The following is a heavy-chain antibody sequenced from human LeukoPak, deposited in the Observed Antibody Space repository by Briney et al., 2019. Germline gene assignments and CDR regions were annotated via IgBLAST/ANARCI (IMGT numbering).Heavy chain of an antibody. CDR3: ARRRGGMDV. Sequence: SETLSLTCTVSGGSISSSSYYWSWIRQPPGKGLEWIGYIYYSGSTNYNPSLKSRVTISVDTSKNQFSLKLSSVTAADTAVYYCARRRGGMDVWGQGTTVTVSS. CDR2: IYYSGST. J-gene: IGHJ6*02. D-gene: IGHD3-10*01. V-gene: IGHV4-61*05. CDR1: GGSISSSSYY.